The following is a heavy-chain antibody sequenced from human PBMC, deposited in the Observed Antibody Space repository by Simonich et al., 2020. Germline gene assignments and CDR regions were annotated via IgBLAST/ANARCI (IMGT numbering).Heavy chain of an antibody. CDR3: ARVRFEAFDI. Sequence: QVQLVQSGAEVKKPGASVKVSCKASGYTFTGYYIHWVRQAPGQGLGWRGWINPNSGGTNYAQKVQGRVTMTRDTSISTAYMELSRLRSDDTAVYYCARVRFEAFDIWGQGTMVTVSS. CDR2: INPNSGGT. CDR1: GYTFTGYY. V-gene: IGHV1-2*02. J-gene: IGHJ3*02.